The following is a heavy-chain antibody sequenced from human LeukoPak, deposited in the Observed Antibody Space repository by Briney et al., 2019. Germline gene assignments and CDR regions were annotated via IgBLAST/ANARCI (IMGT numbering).Heavy chain of an antibody. J-gene: IGHJ5*02. V-gene: IGHV3-9*01. Sequence: GGSLRLSCAASGGTFDDYAMHWVRQAPGKGLEWVAGISWNRGSICYADSVKGRFTISRDNAKNSLYLQMNSLRAEDTALYSCAKDRARGFRYWFDPWGQGTLVTVSS. CDR3: AKDRARGFRYWFDP. D-gene: IGHD3-10*01. CDR1: GGTFDDYA. CDR2: ISWNRGSI.